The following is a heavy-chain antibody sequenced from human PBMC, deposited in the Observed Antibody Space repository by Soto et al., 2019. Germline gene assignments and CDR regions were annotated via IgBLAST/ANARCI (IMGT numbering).Heavy chain of an antibody. CDR2: VSSSGSST. CDR3: AKDSYSSSPKLDYYYGMDV. D-gene: IGHD6-13*01. Sequence: PGGSLRLSCEASGFTFSNYWMHWVRQAPGKGLVWVSRVSSSGSSTYYADSVKGRFTISRDNSKNTLYLQMNSLRAEDTAVYYCAKDSYSSSPKLDYYYGMDVWGQGTTVTVSS. J-gene: IGHJ6*02. CDR1: GFTFSNYW. V-gene: IGHV3-74*01.